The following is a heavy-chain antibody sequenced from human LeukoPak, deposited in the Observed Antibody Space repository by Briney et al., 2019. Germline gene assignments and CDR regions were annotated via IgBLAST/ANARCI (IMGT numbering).Heavy chain of an antibody. V-gene: IGHV3-74*01. CDR1: GFTFSSYC. D-gene: IGHD1-26*01. Sequence: PGGSLRLSCAASGFTFSSYCMHWVRHAPGKGLVWVSRINTDWSSTSYADSAKGRLTISRDNAKNTLYLQMNSLRAEDTGVYYCARGIVGATALYWYFDLWGRGTLVTASS. CDR3: ARGIVGATALYWYFDL. CDR2: INTDWSST. J-gene: IGHJ2*01.